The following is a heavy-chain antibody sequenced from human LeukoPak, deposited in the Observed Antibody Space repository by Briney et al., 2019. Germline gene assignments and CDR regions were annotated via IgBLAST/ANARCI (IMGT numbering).Heavy chain of an antibody. CDR1: GGSLSSSSYY. V-gene: IGHV4-39*07. Sequence: SETLSLTCTVSGGSLSSSSYYWGWIRQPPGKGLEWIGSIYYGGSTYYNPSLRSRVTISADTSKNQFSLKLSSVTAADTAVYYCARDAVVRGDRHDAFDIWGQGTMVTVSS. J-gene: IGHJ3*02. D-gene: IGHD3-10*01. CDR2: IYYGGST. CDR3: ARDAVVRGDRHDAFDI.